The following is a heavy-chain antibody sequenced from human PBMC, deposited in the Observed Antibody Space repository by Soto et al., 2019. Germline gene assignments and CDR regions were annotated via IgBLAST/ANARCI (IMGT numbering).Heavy chain of an antibody. CDR1: GFTFSSYA. D-gene: IGHD3-22*01. J-gene: IGHJ3*02. CDR2: ISGSGGST. Sequence: GGSLRLSCAASGFTFSSYAMSWVRQAPGKGLEWVSAISGSGGSTYYADSVKGRFTISRDNSKNTLYLQMNSLRAEDTAVYYCAKDHRGEYYYDSSGYTTNAFDIWGQGTMVTVSS. CDR3: AKDHRGEYYYDSSGYTTNAFDI. V-gene: IGHV3-23*01.